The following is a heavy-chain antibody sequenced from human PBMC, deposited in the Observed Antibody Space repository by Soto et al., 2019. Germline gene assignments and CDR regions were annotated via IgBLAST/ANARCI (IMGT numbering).Heavy chain of an antibody. CDR2: ISDSGDST. CDR3: ARKNVVVLGNYGFL. CDR1: GFIFSDYV. Sequence: EVHLLESGGGLIQPGGSLRLSCAASGFIFSDYVMSWVRQAPGKGLEGVSSISDSGDSTYSADTVKGRFTISRDNAKDMLYLHMKSLSAEDTDVYYCARKNVVVLGNYGFLWGQVALVT. J-gene: IGHJ1*01. D-gene: IGHD2-15*01. V-gene: IGHV3-23*01.